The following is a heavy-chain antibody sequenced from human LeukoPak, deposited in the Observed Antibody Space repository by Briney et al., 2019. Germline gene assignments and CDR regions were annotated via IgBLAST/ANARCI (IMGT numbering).Heavy chain of an antibody. CDR2: LRGGARST. D-gene: IGHD2-2*02. CDR3: AKETGDTYTHVAYS. Sequence: PGGSLRLSCAASGFTFSSYAMSWVRQAPGRGLEWVSTLRGGARSTYYADSGKGRCTMSSDTSKNTLYLQMNSMRAEDTAVYYCAKETGDTYTHVAYSWGQGTLVTVSS. J-gene: IGHJ4*02. CDR1: GFTFSSYA. V-gene: IGHV3-23*01.